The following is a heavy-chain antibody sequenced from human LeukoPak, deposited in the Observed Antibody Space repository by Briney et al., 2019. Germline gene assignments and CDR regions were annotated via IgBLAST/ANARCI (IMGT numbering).Heavy chain of an antibody. Sequence: SVKVSCKASGGTFSSYAISWVRQAPGQGLEWMGRIIPILGIANYAQKFQGRVTITADKSTSTAYMELSSLRSEDTAVYYCARNEGIAAAGSYYYYYGMDVWGQGTTVTVSS. CDR1: GGTFSSYA. V-gene: IGHV1-69*04. CDR3: ARNEGIAAAGSYYYYYGMDV. D-gene: IGHD6-13*01. J-gene: IGHJ6*02. CDR2: IIPILGIA.